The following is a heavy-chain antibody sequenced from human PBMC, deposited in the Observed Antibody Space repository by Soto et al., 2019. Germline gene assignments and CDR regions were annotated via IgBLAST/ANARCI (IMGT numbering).Heavy chain of an antibody. J-gene: IGHJ6*02. V-gene: IGHV3-53*01. CDR3: ARDRLGYCSSTSCYNYYYGMDV. CDR1: GFTVSSNY. CDR2: IYSGGST. D-gene: IGHD2-2*02. Sequence: GGSLRRSCAASGFTVSSNYMSWVRQAPGKGLEWVSVIYSGGSTYYADSVKGRFTISRDNSKNTLYLQMNSLRAEDTAVYYCARDRLGYCSSTSCYNYYYGMDVWGQGTTVTVSS.